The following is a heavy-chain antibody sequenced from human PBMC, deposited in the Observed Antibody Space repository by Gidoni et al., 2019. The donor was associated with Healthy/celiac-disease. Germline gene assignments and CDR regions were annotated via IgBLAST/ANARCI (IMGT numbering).Heavy chain of an antibody. CDR3: ARERWLQSGDAFDI. Sequence: QLQLQESGPGLVMPSETLSITCTVSGGSLSSSSYYWGWIRQTPGKGLEWIGSIYYIGSTYYNPSLKSRVTISVDTSKNQFSLKLSSVTAADTAVYYCARERWLQSGDAFDIWGQGTMVTVSS. D-gene: IGHD5-12*01. CDR2: IYYIGST. J-gene: IGHJ3*02. V-gene: IGHV4-39*07. CDR1: GGSLSSSSYY.